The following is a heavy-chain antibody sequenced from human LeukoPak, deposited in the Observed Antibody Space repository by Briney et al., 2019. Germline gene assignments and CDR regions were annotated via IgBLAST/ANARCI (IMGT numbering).Heavy chain of an antibody. D-gene: IGHD1-26*01. V-gene: IGHV1-18*01. CDR3: ARTKGLLHNWFDP. CDR2: ISAYNGDT. J-gene: IGHJ5*02. Sequence: ASVKVSCKASGGTFSSYAISWVRQAPGQGLEWMGWISAYNGDTDYAQKLQGRVTLTTDTSTSTAYMELRSLRSDDTAVYYCARTKGLLHNWFDPWGQGTLVTVSS. CDR1: GGTFSSYA.